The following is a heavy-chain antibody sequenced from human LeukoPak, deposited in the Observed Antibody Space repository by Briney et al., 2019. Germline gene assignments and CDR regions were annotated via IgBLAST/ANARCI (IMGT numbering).Heavy chain of an antibody. Sequence: PSQTLSLTCTVSGGSISSGDYYWSWIRRPPGKGLEWIGYIYYSGSTYYNPSLKSRVTISVDTSKNQFSLKLSSVTAADTAVYYCARVLWFGDLYYFDYWGQGTLVTVSS. V-gene: IGHV4-30-4*01. CDR3: ARVLWFGDLYYFDY. CDR2: IYYSGST. D-gene: IGHD3-10*01. CDR1: GGSISSGDYY. J-gene: IGHJ4*02.